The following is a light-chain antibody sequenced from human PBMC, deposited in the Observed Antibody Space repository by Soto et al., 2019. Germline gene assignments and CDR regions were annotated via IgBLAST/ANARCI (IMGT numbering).Light chain of an antibody. CDR3: QQYNRWPLT. J-gene: IGKJ1*01. V-gene: IGKV3-15*01. CDR1: QSVSSN. CDR2: GAS. Sequence: EIVMTQSPATLPVSPGERATLSCGASQSVSSNLAWYQQKPGQGPRLLIYGASSRATGIPARFSGSGSATEFTLTISSLQSEDFAVYFCQQYNRWPLTFGQGTKVEIK.